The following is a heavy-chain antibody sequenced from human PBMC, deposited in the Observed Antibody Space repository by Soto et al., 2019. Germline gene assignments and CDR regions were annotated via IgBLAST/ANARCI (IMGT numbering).Heavy chain of an antibody. CDR2: IKGDESST. J-gene: IGHJ4*02. CDR1: GFTFNSHW. Sequence: PGGSLRLSCAASGFTFNSHWIHWVRQAPGKGLVWVSRIKGDESSTSYADSVKGRFTISRDNAKNTLYLQMNSLRAEETAVYYCAITRPYCSSTSCYAFDYWGQGTLVTVSS. CDR3: AITRPYCSSTSCYAFDY. D-gene: IGHD2-2*01. V-gene: IGHV3-74*01.